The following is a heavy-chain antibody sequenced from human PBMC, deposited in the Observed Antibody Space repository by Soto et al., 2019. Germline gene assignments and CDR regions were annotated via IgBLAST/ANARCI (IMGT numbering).Heavy chain of an antibody. CDR2: ISGSGGST. Sequence: TGGSLRLSCAASGFTFSSYAMSWVRQAPGKGLEWVSAISGSGGSTYYADSVKGRFTISRDNSKMTLYLQMNSLRAEDTAVYYCAKVGGYSSSWYGWFDPWGQGTLVTVSS. J-gene: IGHJ5*02. CDR1: GFTFSSYA. CDR3: AKVGGYSSSWYGWFDP. D-gene: IGHD6-13*01. V-gene: IGHV3-23*01.